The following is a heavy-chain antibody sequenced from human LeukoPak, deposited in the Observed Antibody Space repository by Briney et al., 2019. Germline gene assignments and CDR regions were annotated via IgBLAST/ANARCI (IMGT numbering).Heavy chain of an antibody. Sequence: GASVKVSCKASGYTFTGYYMHWVRQAPGQGLEWMGRINPNSGGTNYAQKFQGRVTMTRDTSTSTVYMELSSLRSEDTAVYYCARARSGYDAFDIWGQGTMVTVSS. CDR2: INPNSGGT. D-gene: IGHD3-22*01. CDR3: ARARSGYDAFDI. CDR1: GYTFTGYY. V-gene: IGHV1-2*06. J-gene: IGHJ3*02.